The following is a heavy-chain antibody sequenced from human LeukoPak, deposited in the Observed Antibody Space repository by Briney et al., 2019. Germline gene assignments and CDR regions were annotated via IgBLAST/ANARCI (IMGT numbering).Heavy chain of an antibody. Sequence: GGSLRLSCTASGFTFGAYAMSWFRQAPGKGLEWVCFIRSEAYGGTTEYAASVKGRFTISRDDSKSIAYLQMNSLKTEDTAVYYCTRARVITTLAFDYWGQGTLVTVSS. V-gene: IGHV3-49*03. CDR1: GFTFGAYA. J-gene: IGHJ4*02. CDR3: TRARVITTLAFDY. CDR2: IRSEAYGGTT. D-gene: IGHD3-16*01.